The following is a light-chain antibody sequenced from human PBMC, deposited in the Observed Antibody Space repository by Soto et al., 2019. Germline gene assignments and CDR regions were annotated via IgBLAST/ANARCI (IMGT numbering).Light chain of an antibody. Sequence: EIVMTQSPATLSVSPGDRATLSCRASHSVSSNLAWYQQKPGQAPRLLIYDASTRAIGIPDRFSGSGSGTEFTLTIGSLQSEDFAFYYCQQYENWPPFTFGPGTKVDIK. CDR3: QQYENWPPFT. J-gene: IGKJ3*01. V-gene: IGKV3-15*01. CDR1: HSVSSN. CDR2: DAS.